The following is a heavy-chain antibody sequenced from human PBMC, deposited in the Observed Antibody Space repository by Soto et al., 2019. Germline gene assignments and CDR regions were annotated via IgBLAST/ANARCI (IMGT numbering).Heavy chain of an antibody. CDR3: ARARKGYYDSSGSLAY. J-gene: IGHJ4*02. V-gene: IGHV3-30-3*01. D-gene: IGHD3-22*01. CDR1: RFTFSNYA. Sequence: GSLRLSCAASRFTFSNYAMHWVRQAPGKGLEWVTVISYDGSKKYYADSVKGRFTISRDNSKNTVYLHMNSLRPDGTAAYYCARARKGYYDSSGSLAYWGQGTLVTVSS. CDR2: ISYDGSKK.